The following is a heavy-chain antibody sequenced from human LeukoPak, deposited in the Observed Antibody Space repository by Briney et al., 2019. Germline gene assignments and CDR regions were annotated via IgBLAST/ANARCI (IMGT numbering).Heavy chain of an antibody. D-gene: IGHD3-10*01. Sequence: GGSLRLSCAASAFTFSSYSMKWVRQPPREGLEWVSSITSSGSYIYYAASVKGRFTISRDNAKKSLYLQMNSLRAEDTAVYYCARDPNTELLWFGESNFHWFDPWGQGTLVTVSS. V-gene: IGHV3-21*01. CDR1: AFTFSSYS. J-gene: IGHJ5*02. CDR2: ITSSGSYI. CDR3: ARDPNTELLWFGESNFHWFDP.